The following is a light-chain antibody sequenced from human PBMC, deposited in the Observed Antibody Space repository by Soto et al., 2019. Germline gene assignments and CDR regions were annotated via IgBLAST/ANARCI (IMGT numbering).Light chain of an antibody. Sequence: PGERATLSCWASQSLRSSYLAWYQRKPGQAPRLLMFGASRRATGIPDRFNCSGSGTDFILTISRLEPEDVAVYYCQQHGTSPYTFDQGTVLEIK. J-gene: IGKJ2*01. CDR2: GAS. CDR1: QSLRSSY. CDR3: QQHGTSPYT. V-gene: IGKV3-20*01.